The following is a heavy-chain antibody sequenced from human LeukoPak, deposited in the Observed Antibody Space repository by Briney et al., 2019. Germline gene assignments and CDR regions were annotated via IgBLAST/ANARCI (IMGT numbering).Heavy chain of an antibody. J-gene: IGHJ4*02. V-gene: IGHV3-21*01. CDR1: GFTFSSYS. CDR3: ATLGFSSGYYYYFDH. D-gene: IGHD3-22*01. CDR2: ISSSSSYI. Sequence: GGSLRLSCAASGFTFSSYSMNWVRQAPGKGLEWVSSISSSSSYIYYADSVRGRFTISRDNAKNSLYLQMNSLRAEDTAVYYCATLGFSSGYYYYFDHWGQGTLVTVSS.